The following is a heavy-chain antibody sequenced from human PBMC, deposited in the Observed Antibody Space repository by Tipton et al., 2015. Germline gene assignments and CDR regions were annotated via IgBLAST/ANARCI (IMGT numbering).Heavy chain of an antibody. CDR3: ARARGLRAGLVDS. D-gene: IGHD3/OR15-3a*01. CDR2: IYYSGST. Sequence: TLSLTCTVSGGSVTSGSYYWSWIRQHPGKGLEWIGYIYYSGSTYYNPSLKSLVTISVDTSKNQFSLKLSSVTAADTAVYYCARARGLRAGLVDSWGQGTLVTVSS. J-gene: IGHJ4*02. CDR1: GGSVTSGSYY. V-gene: IGHV4-31*01.